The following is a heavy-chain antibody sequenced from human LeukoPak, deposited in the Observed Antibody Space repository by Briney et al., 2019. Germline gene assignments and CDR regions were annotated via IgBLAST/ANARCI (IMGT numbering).Heavy chain of an antibody. D-gene: IGHD1-26*01. V-gene: IGHV4-38-2*02. CDR3: ARAQPPSDLDY. J-gene: IGHJ4*02. CDR1: GYSISSGYY. Sequence: SETLSLTCTVSGYSISSGYYWGWIRQPPGKGLKWIGSIYHSGSTYYNPSLKSRVTISVDTSKNQFSLKLSSVTAADTAVYYCARAQPPSDLDYWGQGTLVTVSS. CDR2: IYHSGST.